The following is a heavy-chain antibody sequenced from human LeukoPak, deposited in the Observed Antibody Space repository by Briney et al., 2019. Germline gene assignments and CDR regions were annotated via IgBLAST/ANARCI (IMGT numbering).Heavy chain of an antibody. CDR3: ASSGNYYPYLLDY. V-gene: IGHV3-53*01. J-gene: IGHJ4*02. D-gene: IGHD1-26*01. CDR1: EFIVSSNY. Sequence: TGGSLRLSCAASEFIVSSNYMSWVRQAPGKGLEWVSVIYGGGSTYYADSVKGRFTISRDNSKNTLYLQMNSLRAEDTAVYYCASSGNYYPYLLDYWGQGTLVTVSS. CDR2: IYGGGST.